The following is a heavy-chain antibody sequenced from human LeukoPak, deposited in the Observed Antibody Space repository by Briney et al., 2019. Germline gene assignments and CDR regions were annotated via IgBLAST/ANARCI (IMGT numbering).Heavy chain of an antibody. V-gene: IGHV4-59*02. CDR3: AREKPSWELLYGFDY. D-gene: IGHD1-26*01. J-gene: IGHJ4*02. CDR1: GGSVSGYY. CDR2: IHYNGIT. Sequence: PSETLSLTCTVSGGSVSGYYWTWIRQPPGKGLEWIGYIHYNGITNYNPSLKTRVTTSVDTSKSQFSLRLNSVTAEDTAVYYCAREKPSWELLYGFDYWGQGTLVTVSS.